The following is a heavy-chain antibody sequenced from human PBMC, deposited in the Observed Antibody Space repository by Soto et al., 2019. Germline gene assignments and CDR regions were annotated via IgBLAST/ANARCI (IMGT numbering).Heavy chain of an antibody. J-gene: IGHJ4*02. CDR3: AKVGRVSSTLRYFDWLFDY. CDR1: GFTFSSYA. V-gene: IGHV3-23*01. D-gene: IGHD3-9*01. Sequence: GGSLRLSCAASGFTFSSYAMSWVRQAPGKGLEWVSAISGSGGSTYYADSVKGRFTISRDNSKNTLYLQMNSLRAEDTAVYYCAKVGRVSSTLRYFDWLFDYWGQGTLVTVSS. CDR2: ISGSGGST.